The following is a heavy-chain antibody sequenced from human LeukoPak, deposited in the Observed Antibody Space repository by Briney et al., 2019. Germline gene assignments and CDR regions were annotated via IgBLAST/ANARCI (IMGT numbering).Heavy chain of an antibody. D-gene: IGHD1-26*01. CDR1: GYTFTGYY. CDR3: ARDQGELLQYAFDI. J-gene: IGHJ3*02. CDR2: INPNSGGT. Sequence: GASVKVSCKASGYTFTGYYMHWVRQAPGQGLEWMGWINPNSGGTNYAQKFQGRVTMTRDTSISTAYMELSRLRSDDTAVYYCARDQGELLQYAFDIWGQGTMVTVSS. V-gene: IGHV1-2*02.